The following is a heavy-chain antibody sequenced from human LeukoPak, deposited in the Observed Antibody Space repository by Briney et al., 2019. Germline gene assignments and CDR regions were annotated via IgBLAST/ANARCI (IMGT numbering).Heavy chain of an antibody. J-gene: IGHJ4*02. Sequence: ASVKVSCKASGDAFISNSFVWVRQAPGQGLEWMGWINPNSGGTTYAQKFQGRVTMTRDTSISTAYMELSRLRSDDTAVYYCARPSDSGWYPPHFDYWGQGTLVTVSS. CDR3: ARPSDSGWYPPHFDY. CDR2: INPNSGGT. V-gene: IGHV1-2*02. CDR1: GDAFISNS. D-gene: IGHD6-19*01.